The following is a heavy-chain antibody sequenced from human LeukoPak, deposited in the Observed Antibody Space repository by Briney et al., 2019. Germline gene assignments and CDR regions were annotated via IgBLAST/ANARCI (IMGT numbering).Heavy chain of an antibody. Sequence: ASVKVSCKASGYTFMSYGISWVRQAPGQGLEWMGWISAYNGNTNYAQKLQGRVTMTTDTSTSTAYMELRSLRSDDTAVYYCAVAVAGSIQPLLSFDYWGQGTLVTVSS. CDR3: AVAVAGSIQPLLSFDY. J-gene: IGHJ4*02. CDR2: ISAYNGNT. CDR1: GYTFMSYG. V-gene: IGHV1-18*01. D-gene: IGHD6-19*01.